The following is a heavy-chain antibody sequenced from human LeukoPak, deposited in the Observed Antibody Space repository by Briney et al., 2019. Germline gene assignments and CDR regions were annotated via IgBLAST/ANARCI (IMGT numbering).Heavy chain of an antibody. J-gene: IGHJ4*02. CDR3: ARAPRGELFLDY. D-gene: IGHD3-10*01. CDR2: IWYDGSNK. Sequence: PGRSLSLSCAASGFTFSSYGMHWVRQAPGKGLEWVAVIWYDGSNKYYADSVKGRFTISKANSKNTLYLQMNSLRAEDTAVYYCARAPRGELFLDYWGQGTLVTVSS. V-gene: IGHV3-33*01. CDR1: GFTFSSYG.